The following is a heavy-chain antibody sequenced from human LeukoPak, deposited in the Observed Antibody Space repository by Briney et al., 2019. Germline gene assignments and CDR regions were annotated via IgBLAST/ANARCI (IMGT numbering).Heavy chain of an antibody. J-gene: IGHJ4*02. CDR3: AKPPYGSGSFDY. CDR1: GFTFSSYS. Sequence: GGSLRLSCAASGFTFSSYSMNWVRQAPGKGLEWVSSISSSSSYIYYADSVKGRFTISRDNSKNTLYLQMNSLRAEDTAVYYCAKPPYGSGSFDYWGQGTLVTVSS. V-gene: IGHV3-21*04. CDR2: ISSSSSYI. D-gene: IGHD3-10*01.